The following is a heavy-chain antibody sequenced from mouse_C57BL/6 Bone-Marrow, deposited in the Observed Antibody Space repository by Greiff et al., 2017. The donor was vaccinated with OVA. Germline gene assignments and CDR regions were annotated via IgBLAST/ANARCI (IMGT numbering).Heavy chain of an antibody. J-gene: IGHJ2*01. CDR3: ARDSSPPYFDY. CDR2: ISDGGSYT. D-gene: IGHD1-1*01. Sequence: EVHLVESGGGLVKPGGSLKLSCAASGFTFSSYAMSWVRQTPEKRLEWVATISDGGSYTYYPDNVKGRFTISRDNAKNNLYLQMSHLKSEDTAMYYCARDSSPPYFDYWGQGTTLTVSS. V-gene: IGHV5-4*01. CDR1: GFTFSSYA.